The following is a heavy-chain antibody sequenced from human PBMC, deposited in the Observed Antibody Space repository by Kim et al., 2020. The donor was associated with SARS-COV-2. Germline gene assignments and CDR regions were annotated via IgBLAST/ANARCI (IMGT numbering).Heavy chain of an antibody. D-gene: IGHD6-13*01. CDR1: GGSFCGYY. Sequence: SETLSLTCAVYGGSFCGYYWSWIRQPPGKGLEWIGEINHSGSTNYNPSLKSRVTISVDTSKNQFSLKLSSVTAADTAVYYCARHGYSSSWYGDKNWFDP. CDR2: INHSGST. V-gene: IGHV4-34*01. J-gene: IGHJ5*02. CDR3: ARHGYSSSWYGDKNWFDP.